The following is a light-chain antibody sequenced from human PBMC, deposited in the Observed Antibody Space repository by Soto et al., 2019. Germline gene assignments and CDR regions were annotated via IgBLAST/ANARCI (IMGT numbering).Light chain of an antibody. CDR2: DAS. V-gene: IGKV1-5*01. Sequence: IQMTQSPSTRSASVGDRVTINCRASQSISSWLAWYQQKLGRAPRLLIYDASSLESGVPSRFSGSGYGTEFTLTISSLQPDDFATYYCQQYNTYSSLTFGGGTKVDIK. J-gene: IGKJ4*01. CDR3: QQYNTYSSLT. CDR1: QSISSW.